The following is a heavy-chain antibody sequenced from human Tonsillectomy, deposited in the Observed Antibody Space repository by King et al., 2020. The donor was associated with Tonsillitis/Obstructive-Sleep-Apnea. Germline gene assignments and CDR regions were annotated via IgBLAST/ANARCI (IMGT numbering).Heavy chain of an antibody. J-gene: IGHJ6*03. D-gene: IGHD6-13*01. CDR2: TYYSGTT. CDR3: ARHHQLVKHYYYYYMDV. Sequence: QLQLQESGPGLVKPSETLSLTCTVSAGSISSCSFYWGWIRQPPGKGLEGIGTTYYSGTTYYNPSPKSRTTISVDTSTNQFYLILSSVTAADTDVYYCARHHQLVKHYYYYYMDVWGEGTTVTVSS. V-gene: IGHV4-39*01. CDR1: AGSISSCSFY.